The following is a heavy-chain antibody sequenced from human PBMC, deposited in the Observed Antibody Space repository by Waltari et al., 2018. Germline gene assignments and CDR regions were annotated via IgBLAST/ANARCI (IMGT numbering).Heavy chain of an antibody. J-gene: IGHJ3*02. V-gene: IGHV1-69-2*01. D-gene: IGHD2-15*01. CDR1: GYTFTDYN. Sequence: VYLLPSGAEVKEPGASVKISCEVSGYTFTDYNIEWVQQAPGKGLVWMGLVDPENGQALYAENFQDRVTISADTSTDTVYMEMSSLRSEDTAVYYCTTVHSAAGTAAPSQGFDMWGQGTLLVVSS. CDR2: VDPENGQA. CDR3: TTVHSAAGTAAPSQGFDM.